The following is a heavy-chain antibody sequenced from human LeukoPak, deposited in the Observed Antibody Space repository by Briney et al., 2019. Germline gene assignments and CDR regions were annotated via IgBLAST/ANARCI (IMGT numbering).Heavy chain of an antibody. J-gene: IGHJ6*02. CDR2: ISSSSSTI. CDR3: ARPRSYYYDSSGLPYYYYGMDV. D-gene: IGHD3-22*01. Sequence: GGSLRLSCTASGFTFGDYAMNWVRQAPGKGLEWVSYISSSSSTIYYADSVKGRFTISRDNAKNSLYLQMNSLRAEDTAVYYCARPRSYYYDSSGLPYYYYGMDVWGQGTTVTVSS. V-gene: IGHV3-48*01. CDR1: GFTFGDYA.